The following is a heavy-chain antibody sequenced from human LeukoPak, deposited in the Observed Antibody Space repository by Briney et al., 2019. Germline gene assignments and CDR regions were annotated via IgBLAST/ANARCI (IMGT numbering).Heavy chain of an antibody. J-gene: IGHJ2*01. D-gene: IGHD5-18*01. CDR1: GFTFSNYG. CDR3: AKDAGYSSGTQTPPWYFDL. Sequence: PGGSLRLSCAASGFTFSNYGMHWVRQAPGKGLEWVAVISYDGSNKYYADSVKGRFAISRDNSKNTLYLQMNSLRPEDTAVYYCAKDAGYSSGTQTPPWYFDLWGRGTLVTVSS. CDR2: ISYDGSNK. V-gene: IGHV3-30*18.